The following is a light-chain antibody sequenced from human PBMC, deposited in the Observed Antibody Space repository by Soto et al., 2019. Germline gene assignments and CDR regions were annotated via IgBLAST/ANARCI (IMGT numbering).Light chain of an antibody. Sequence: DIQMTQSPSSLSASVGDRVTITCRASQTISSYLYWYQQKPGKAPTLLIYAASSLHSGVPSRFSGSGSGTDFTLTISSLQPEDFATYYCQQSHSSPYTFGQGTKLEIK. J-gene: IGKJ2*01. CDR1: QTISSY. V-gene: IGKV1-39*01. CDR3: QQSHSSPYT. CDR2: AAS.